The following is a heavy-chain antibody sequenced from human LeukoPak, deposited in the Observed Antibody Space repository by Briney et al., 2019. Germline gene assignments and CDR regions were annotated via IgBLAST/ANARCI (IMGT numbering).Heavy chain of an antibody. J-gene: IGHJ4*02. D-gene: IGHD4-17*01. CDR2: IRSKANSYAT. Sequence: GGSLRLSCAASGFTFSGSAMHWVRQASGKGLEWVGRIRSKANSYATAYAASVKGRFTISRDDSKNTAYLQMNSLKTEDTAVYHCTSLSPTPLTVTTDYWGQGTLVTVSS. CDR1: GFTFSGSA. CDR3: TSLSPTPLTVTTDY. V-gene: IGHV3-73*01.